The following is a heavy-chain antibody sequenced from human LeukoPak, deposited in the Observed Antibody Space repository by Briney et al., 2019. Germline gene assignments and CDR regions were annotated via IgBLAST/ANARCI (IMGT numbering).Heavy chain of an antibody. CDR2: IIPIFGTT. V-gene: IGHV1-69*05. CDR3: AKDGDEGCADY. CDR1: GGTFSNYA. J-gene: IGHJ4*02. D-gene: IGHD3-10*01. Sequence: ASVKVSCKASGGTFSNYAISWVRQAPGQGLEWMGGIIPIFGTTNNAQKFQGRVTITTDESTSTAYMELSSLRSEDTAVYYCAKDGDEGCADYWGQGTLVTVSS.